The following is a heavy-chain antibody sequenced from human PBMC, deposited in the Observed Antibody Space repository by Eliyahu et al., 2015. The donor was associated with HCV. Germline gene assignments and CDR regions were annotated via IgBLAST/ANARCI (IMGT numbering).Heavy chain of an antibody. CDR1: GFTFDDYA. CDR3: AKSGEEQWLGGAGDY. V-gene: IGHV3-9*01. J-gene: IGHJ4*02. Sequence: EVQLVESGGGLVQPGRSLRLSCAASGFTFDDYAMHWVRQAPGKGLEWVSGISWNSGSIGYADSVKGRFTISRDNAKNSLYLQMNSLRAEDTALYYCAKSGEEQWLGGAGDYWGQGTLVTVSS. CDR2: ISWNSGSI. D-gene: IGHD6-19*01.